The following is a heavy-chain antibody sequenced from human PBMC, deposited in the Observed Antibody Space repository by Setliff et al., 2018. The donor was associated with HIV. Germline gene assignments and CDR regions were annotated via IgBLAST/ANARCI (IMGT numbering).Heavy chain of an antibody. D-gene: IGHD2-21*02. CDR2: IHASGKT. Sequence: SETLSLTCTVSGGTDFYWNWIRQPPGKGLEWIGYIHASGKTNYNPSLKSRVTISLDTSKMQFSLHLTSVTAADTAVYYCATLDPSGGNFLAYWGQGTLVTVSS. CDR3: ATLDPSGGNFLAY. V-gene: IGHV4-4*09. CDR1: GGTDFY. J-gene: IGHJ4*02.